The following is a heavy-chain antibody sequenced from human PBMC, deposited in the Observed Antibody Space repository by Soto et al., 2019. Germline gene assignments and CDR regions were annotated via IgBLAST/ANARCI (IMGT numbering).Heavy chain of an antibody. CDR3: AKDRRDSSGYSPFDI. V-gene: IGHV3-23*01. J-gene: IGHJ3*02. Sequence: EVQLLESGGGLVQPGGSLRLSCAASGFTFSDYDMSWVRQAPGEGLEWVSTISDSGDDTYYADSVKGRFTVSRDNSKNTLYLQMNGLRAEDTAVHYCAKDRRDSSGYSPFDIWGQGTMVTVSS. D-gene: IGHD3-22*01. CDR2: ISDSGDDT. CDR1: GFTFSDYD.